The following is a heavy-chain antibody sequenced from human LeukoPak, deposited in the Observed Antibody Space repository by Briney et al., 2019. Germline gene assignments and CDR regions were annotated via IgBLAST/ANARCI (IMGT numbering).Heavy chain of an antibody. Sequence: GGSLRLSCAASGFTFSSYSMNWVRQAPGTGLEWVSSISSSSSYIYYADSVKGRFTISRDNAKNSLYLQMNSLRAEDTAVYYCARGGVGATYYYGMDVWGQGTTVTVSS. CDR3: ARGGVGATYYYGMDV. CDR1: GFTFSSYS. D-gene: IGHD1-26*01. V-gene: IGHV3-21*01. CDR2: ISSSSSYI. J-gene: IGHJ6*02.